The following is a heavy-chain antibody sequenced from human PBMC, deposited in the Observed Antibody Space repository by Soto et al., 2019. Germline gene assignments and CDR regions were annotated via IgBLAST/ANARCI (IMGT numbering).Heavy chain of an antibody. J-gene: IGHJ6*02. D-gene: IGHD2-21*02. CDR3: ARAGGDGGNSRLEYGMDV. CDR1: GYTFTSYY. V-gene: IGHV1-46*01. CDR2: INPSGGST. Sequence: QVQLVQSGAEVKKPGASVKVSCKASGYTFTSYYMHWVRQAPGQGLEWMGIINPSGGSTSYAQKFQGRVTMTRDTSTSTVYMELSSLRSEDTAVYYCARAGGDGGNSRLEYGMDVWGQGTTVTVSS.